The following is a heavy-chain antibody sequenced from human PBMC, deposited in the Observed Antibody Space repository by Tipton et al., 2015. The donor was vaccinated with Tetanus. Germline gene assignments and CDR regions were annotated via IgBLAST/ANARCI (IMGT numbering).Heavy chain of an antibody. J-gene: IGHJ6*02. CDR3: ARGPTVTTAHYYYGMDV. V-gene: IGHV1-2*02. Sequence: QSGVEVKKPGASVKVSCTASGYTFTGNYIHWVRQVPGQRLEWMAWINPNSGGTDFARKFQGRVTVTRDTSISTAYMELSSLRSEDTAVYYCARGPTVTTAHYYYGMDVWGQGTTVTVSS. CDR1: GYTFTGNY. D-gene: IGHD4-11*01. CDR2: INPNSGGT.